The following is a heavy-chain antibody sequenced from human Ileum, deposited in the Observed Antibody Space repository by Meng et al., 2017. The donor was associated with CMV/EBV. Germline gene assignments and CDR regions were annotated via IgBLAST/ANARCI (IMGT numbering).Heavy chain of an antibody. CDR1: GYTFTGYY. V-gene: IGHV1-2*02. CDR3: ARDLMRPPLLRFLEWPPDY. Sequence: ASVKVSCKASGYTFTGYYMHWVRQAPGQGLEWMGWINPNSGGTIYAQKFQGRVTMTRDTSISTAYMELSRLRSDDTAVYYCARDLMRPPLLRFLEWPPDYWGQGTLVTVSS. J-gene: IGHJ4*02. D-gene: IGHD3-3*01. CDR2: INPNSGGT.